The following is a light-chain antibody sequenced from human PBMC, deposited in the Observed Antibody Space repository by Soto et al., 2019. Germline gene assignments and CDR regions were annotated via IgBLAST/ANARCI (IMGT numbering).Light chain of an antibody. V-gene: IGLV2-14*03. CDR1: SSDVGGYNY. CDR3: SSYSGSSTLVV. J-gene: IGLJ2*01. CDR2: DVN. Sequence: QSALTQPASVSGSPGQSITISCTGTSSDVGGYNYVSWYQQHPGKAPKLMIYDVNHRPSGVSNRFSGSESGNTASLTISGLQAEDEADYYCSSYSGSSTLVVFGGGTKVTVL.